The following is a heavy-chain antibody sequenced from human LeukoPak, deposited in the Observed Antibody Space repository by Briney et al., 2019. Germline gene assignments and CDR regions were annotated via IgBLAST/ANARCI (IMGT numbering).Heavy chain of an antibody. V-gene: IGHV3-23*01. CDR3: ARAGAYTYGDLTFDI. Sequence: GGSLRLSCAASGFTLSSYAMSWVRQAPGKGLEWVSAISDSGNTYHADSVKGRFTISRDNSKNTLYVQMNSLRAEDTAVYYCARAGAYTYGDLTFDIWGQGTMVTVSS. D-gene: IGHD5-18*01. CDR1: GFTLSSYA. CDR2: ISDSGNT. J-gene: IGHJ3*02.